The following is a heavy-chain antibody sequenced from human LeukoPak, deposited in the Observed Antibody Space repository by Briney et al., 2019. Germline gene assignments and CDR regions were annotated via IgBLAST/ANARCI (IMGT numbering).Heavy chain of an antibody. V-gene: IGHV1-69*01. CDR1: GGTFSSYS. D-gene: IGHD5-12*01. CDR2: IIPIFDTA. CDR3: AHSGYDYSWFDP. J-gene: IGHJ5*02. Sequence: GSSVKVSCKASGGTFSSYSISWVRQAPGQGLEWMGGIIPIFDTADYAQKFQGRVTITADESTSTAYMELSSLRSEDTAVYYCAHSGYDYSWFDPWGQGTLVTVSS.